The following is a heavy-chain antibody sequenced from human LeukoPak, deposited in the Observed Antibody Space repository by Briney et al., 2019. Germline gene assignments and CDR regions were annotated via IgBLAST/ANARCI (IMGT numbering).Heavy chain of an antibody. CDR2: INPNSDDT. V-gene: IGHV1-2*02. CDR1: GYTFTAYY. D-gene: IGHD1-7*01. Sequence: VASVKVSCKASGYTFTAYYIHWVRQAPGQGLEWMGWINPNSDDTHYAQKFQGRVTMTRDTSISTAYVDLSRLRSDDTAVYYCARGRITATLHFDYWGQGTLVTVSS. CDR3: ARGRITATLHFDY. J-gene: IGHJ4*02.